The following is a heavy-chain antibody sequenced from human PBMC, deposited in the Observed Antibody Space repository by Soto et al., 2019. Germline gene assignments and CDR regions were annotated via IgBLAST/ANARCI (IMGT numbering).Heavy chain of an antibody. CDR3: ARASYSSRWYWYFDY. CDR1: GDSVSGNSAA. CDR2: TYYRSKWYH. V-gene: IGHV6-1*01. J-gene: IGHJ4*02. Sequence: QTLSLTCAISGDSVSGNSAAWTWIRQSPSRGLEWLGKTYYRSKWYHDYALSVKSRITINPETSKNQFSLQLNSVTPEDTAVYYCARASYSSRWYWYFDYWGQGTLVTVSS. D-gene: IGHD6-13*01.